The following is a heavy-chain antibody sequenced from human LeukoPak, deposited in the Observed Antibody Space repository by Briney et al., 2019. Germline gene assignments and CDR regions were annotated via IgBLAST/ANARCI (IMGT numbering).Heavy chain of an antibody. CDR3: ARDSSGWPETDY. J-gene: IGHJ4*02. D-gene: IGHD6-19*01. CDR2: INPSGGST. CDR1: GYTFTCYY. Sequence: ASVKVSCKASGYTFTCYYMHWVRQAPGQGLEWTGIINPSGGSTSYAQKFQGRVTMTRDTSASTVYMELSSLRSEDTAVYYCARDSSGWPETDYWGQGTLVTVSS. V-gene: IGHV1-46*01.